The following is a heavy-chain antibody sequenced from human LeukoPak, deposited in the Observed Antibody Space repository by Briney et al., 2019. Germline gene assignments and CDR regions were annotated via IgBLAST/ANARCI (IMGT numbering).Heavy chain of an antibody. Sequence: GGSLRLSCAASGFTVSSNYMSWVRQAPGKGLEWVSLIYSGGRTYYADSVKGRFTISRDNSKNTLYLQMNSLRAEDTAVYYCASGPMFRGSDGLDIWGRGTMLTVSS. CDR1: GFTVSSNY. CDR2: IYSGGRT. V-gene: IGHV3-53*01. J-gene: IGHJ3*02. CDR3: ASGPMFRGSDGLDI. D-gene: IGHD3-10*01.